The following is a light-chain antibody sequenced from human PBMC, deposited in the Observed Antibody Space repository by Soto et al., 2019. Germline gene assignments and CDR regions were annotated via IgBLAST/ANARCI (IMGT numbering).Light chain of an antibody. V-gene: IGKV3-11*02. CDR2: DAS. CDR3: QQRSTWPGT. CDR1: QSVSSN. J-gene: IGKJ2*01. Sequence: EIVMTQSPATLSVSPGERATLSCRASQSVSSNLAWYQQKPGQAPRLLIYDASNRATGIPARFSGSRSGRDFTLTISSLEPEDFAVYYCQQRSTWPGTFGQGTKLEIK.